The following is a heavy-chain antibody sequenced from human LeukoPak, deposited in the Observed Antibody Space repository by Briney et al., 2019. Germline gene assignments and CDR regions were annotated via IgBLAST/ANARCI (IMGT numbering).Heavy chain of an antibody. Sequence: GGSLRLSCGASGFTFSDYYMSWIRQAPGKGLEWVSYISSSGSTIYYTDSVKGRFTISRDDAKNSLYLQMNSLRAEDTAVYYCASESYDSSGVFDYWGQGTLVTVSS. V-gene: IGHV3-11*01. CDR1: GFTFSDYY. CDR2: ISSSGSTI. CDR3: ASESYDSSGVFDY. J-gene: IGHJ4*02. D-gene: IGHD3-22*01.